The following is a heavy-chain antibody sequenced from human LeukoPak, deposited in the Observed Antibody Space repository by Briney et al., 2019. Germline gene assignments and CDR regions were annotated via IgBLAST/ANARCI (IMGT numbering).Heavy chain of an antibody. CDR3: ARGGIAAAGSTFGS. J-gene: IGHJ4*02. D-gene: IGHD6-13*01. V-gene: IGHV4-30-2*01. CDR2: IYQRGST. Sequence: PSETLSLTCGVSGGSIRSGGYSWRGMRQPRGKGREGSGYIYQRGSTYYNPSLKSRVTISVDRSKNDFSLKLSSVTAADTAVYYCARGGIAAAGSTFGSWGQGTLVTVSS. CDR1: GGSIRSGGYS.